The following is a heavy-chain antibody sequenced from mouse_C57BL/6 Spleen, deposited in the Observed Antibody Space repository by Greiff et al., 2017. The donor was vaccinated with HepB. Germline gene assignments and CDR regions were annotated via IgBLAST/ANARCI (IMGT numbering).Heavy chain of an antibody. CDR2: ISYDGSN. CDR3: ASQRQLRLRGFAY. Sequence: DVQLQESGPGLVKPSQSLSLTCSVTGYSITSGYYWNWIRQFPGNKLEWMGYISYDGSNNYNPSLKNRISITRDTSKNQFFLKLNSVTTEDTATYYCASQRQLRLRGFAYWGQGTLVTVSA. J-gene: IGHJ3*01. D-gene: IGHD3-2*02. V-gene: IGHV3-6*01. CDR1: GYSITSGYY.